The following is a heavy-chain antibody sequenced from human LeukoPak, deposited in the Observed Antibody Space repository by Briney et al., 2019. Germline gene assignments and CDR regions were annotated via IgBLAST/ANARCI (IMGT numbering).Heavy chain of an antibody. D-gene: IGHD1-1*01. J-gene: IGHJ5*02. CDR1: GFTVSSNY. CDR3: ARTMET. V-gene: IGHV3-66*01. Sequence: GGSLRLSCAASGFTVSSNYMSWVRQAPGKGLEWVSVLYSGGSTDYADSVKGRFTISRDISKNTLYLQMNSLRAEDTAVYYCARTMETWGQGTLITVSS. CDR2: LYSGGST.